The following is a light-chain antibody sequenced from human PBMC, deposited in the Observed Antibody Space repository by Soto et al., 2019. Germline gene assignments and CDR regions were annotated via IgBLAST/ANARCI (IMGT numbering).Light chain of an antibody. CDR1: QGISTY. V-gene: IGKV1-39*01. J-gene: IGKJ2*01. Sequence: DIQMTQSPSSLSASVGDRVTITCRASQGISTYLVWYQQRHGRAPNLIIYDASSLLTGVPSRFSGSGSGTDFTLTISSLQPEDFATYYCQQSYRTPYTFGQGTKLETK. CDR3: QQSYRTPYT. CDR2: DAS.